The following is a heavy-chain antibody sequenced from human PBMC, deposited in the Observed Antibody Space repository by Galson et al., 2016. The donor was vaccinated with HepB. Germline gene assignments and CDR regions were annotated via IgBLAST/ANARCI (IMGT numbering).Heavy chain of an antibody. D-gene: IGHD6-6*01. Sequence: SLRLSCAGSGFVFSAYGFNWIRQAPGKGLEWVSSISNAGSYRHYTDPVKGRFTISRDNDKHSLYPQMNSLRAEDTAVYYCARSGGTYSSSSYYFDSWGQGTLVAVSS. J-gene: IGHJ4*02. CDR2: ISNAGSYR. V-gene: IGHV3-21*01. CDR3: ARSGGTYSSSSYYFDS. CDR1: GFVFSAYG.